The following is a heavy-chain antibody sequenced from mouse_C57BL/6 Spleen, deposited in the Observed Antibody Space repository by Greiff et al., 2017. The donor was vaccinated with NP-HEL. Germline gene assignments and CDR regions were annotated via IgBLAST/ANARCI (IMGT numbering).Heavy chain of an antibody. CDR2: IDPETGGT. V-gene: IGHV1-15*01. CDR3: TRIRNYYGSSRYFDV. Sequence: VQLQQSGAELVRPGASVTLSCKASGYTFTDYEMHWVKQTPVHGLEWIGAIDPETGGTASNQKFKGKAILTADKSSSTAYMELRSLTSEDSAVYYCTRIRNYYGSSRYFDVWGTGTTVTVSS. D-gene: IGHD1-1*01. J-gene: IGHJ1*03. CDR1: GYTFTDYE.